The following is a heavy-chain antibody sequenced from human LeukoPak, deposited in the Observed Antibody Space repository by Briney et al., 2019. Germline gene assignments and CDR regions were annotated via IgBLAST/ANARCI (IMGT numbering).Heavy chain of an antibody. Sequence: GGSLRLSCAASGFTFSSYAMSWVRQAPGKGLEWVSAISGSGGSTYYADSVKGRFTISRDNSKNTLYLQMNSLRAEDTAVYYCAVLMRRLNAFDIWGQGTMVTVSS. J-gene: IGHJ3*02. V-gene: IGHV3-23*01. CDR1: GFTFSSYA. CDR2: ISGSGGST. CDR3: AVLMRRLNAFDI. D-gene: IGHD2-8*01.